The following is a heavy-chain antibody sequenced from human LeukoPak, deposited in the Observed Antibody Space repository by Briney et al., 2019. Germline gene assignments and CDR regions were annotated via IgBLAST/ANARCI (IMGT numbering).Heavy chain of an antibody. CDR2: IIPIFGTA. D-gene: IGHD3-9*01. CDR1: GGTFSSYA. CDR3: QKTAYEILTGYYFGWFDP. Sequence: SVKVSCKASGGTFSSYATSWVRQAPGQGLEWSGGIIPIFGTANSAQKFQGRVTITADESTSTAYMELSSLRSEDTVFFFKQKTAYEILTGYYFGWFDPWGQGTLVTVSS. V-gene: IGHV1-69*13. J-gene: IGHJ5*02.